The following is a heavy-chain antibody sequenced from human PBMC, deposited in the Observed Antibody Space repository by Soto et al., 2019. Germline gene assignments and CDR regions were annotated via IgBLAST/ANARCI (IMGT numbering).Heavy chain of an antibody. D-gene: IGHD2-15*01. Sequence: GESLKISCKGSGYSFTNYWIAWVRQMPGKGLEWMGIIYPGDSDTRYSPSFQGQVTISVDKSISTAFLQWSSLKASDTAMYYCARVGSGGSPFASCDYWGQGTLVTVSS. J-gene: IGHJ4*02. CDR2: IYPGDSDT. V-gene: IGHV5-51*01. CDR3: ARVGSGGSPFASCDY. CDR1: GYSFTNYW.